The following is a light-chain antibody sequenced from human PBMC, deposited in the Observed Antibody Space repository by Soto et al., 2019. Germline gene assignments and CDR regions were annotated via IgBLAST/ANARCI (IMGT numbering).Light chain of an antibody. CDR1: SGSIASNF. CDR3: ASYRSANTLVV. CDR2: EDT. J-gene: IGLJ1*01. V-gene: IGLV6-57*04. Sequence: NFMLAQPHSVSESPGKTVSISCTRSSGSIASNFVQWYQQRPGSAPSTVIFEDTHRASGVPARFSGSIDMSSNSASLTISGLQPEDEADYFCASYRSANTLVVFGTGTKLTVL.